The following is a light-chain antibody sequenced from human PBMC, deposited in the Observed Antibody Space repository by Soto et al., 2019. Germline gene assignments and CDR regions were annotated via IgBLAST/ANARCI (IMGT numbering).Light chain of an antibody. CDR2: GAS. V-gene: IGKV3-20*01. J-gene: IGKJ1*01. Sequence: EIVLTQSPGTLSLSPGERATLSCRASQSVSSIYLAWYQQKPGQAPRLLIYGASSRATGIPDRFSGSGSRTDFTLTTSRLEPENFAVYYCQQYGSSRWTFGQWTKVEI. CDR1: QSVSSIY. CDR3: QQYGSSRWT.